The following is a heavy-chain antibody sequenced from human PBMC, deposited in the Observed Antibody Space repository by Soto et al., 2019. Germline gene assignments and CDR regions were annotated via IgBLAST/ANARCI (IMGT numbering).Heavy chain of an antibody. J-gene: IGHJ3*02. Sequence: EVQLVESGGGLVQPGGSLRLSCAASGFTFSSYWMSWVRQAPGKGLEWVANIKQDGSEKYYVDSVKGRFTISRDNAKNSLYLQMNSLRAEYTAVYYCARDGYSGSYRPQNAFDIWGQGTMVTVSS. CDR2: IKQDGSEK. V-gene: IGHV3-7*03. CDR3: ARDGYSGSYRPQNAFDI. D-gene: IGHD1-26*01. CDR1: GFTFSSYW.